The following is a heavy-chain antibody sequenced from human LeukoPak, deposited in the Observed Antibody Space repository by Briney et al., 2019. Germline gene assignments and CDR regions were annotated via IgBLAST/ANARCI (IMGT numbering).Heavy chain of an antibody. CDR1: GFTFDDYR. CDR2: ITWDGVTT. V-gene: IGHV3-43*01. CDR3: ARAQTYGDSRLLLDY. D-gene: IGHD4-17*01. J-gene: IGHJ4*02. Sequence: GGSLRLSCAASGFTFDDYRMHWVRQAPGKGLEWVSLITWDGVTTYYADSVQGRFTISRDSSKNSLYLQMNGLRVEDTALYYCARAQTYGDSRLLLDYWGQGTLVTVSS.